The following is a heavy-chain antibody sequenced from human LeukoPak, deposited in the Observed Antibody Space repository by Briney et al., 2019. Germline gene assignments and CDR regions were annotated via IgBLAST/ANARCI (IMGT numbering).Heavy chain of an antibody. CDR2: ISYTGNT. CDR3: ARQTGSGLFILP. D-gene: IGHD3/OR15-3a*01. CDR1: GVSINSNTYS. Sequence: SETLSLTCTVSGVSINSNTYSWGWIRQPPGEGLEWIGTISYTGNTYYNSSLKSRLTISVDTSKNQFSLRLTSVTAADTAVYYCARQTGSGLFILPGGQGTLVTVSS. J-gene: IGHJ4*02. V-gene: IGHV4-39*01.